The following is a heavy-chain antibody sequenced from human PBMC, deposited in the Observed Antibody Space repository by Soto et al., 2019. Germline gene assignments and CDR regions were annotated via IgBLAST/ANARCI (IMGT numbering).Heavy chain of an antibody. CDR3: AREDDGGDRDYYGLDV. J-gene: IGHJ6*02. V-gene: IGHV4-30-4*01. CDR2: IYYSGSI. Sequence: RQSPGKGLEWIGYIYYSGSIFYNPSFKSRVTISVDTSKNQFSLQLSSVTAADTAVYFCAREDDGGDRDYYGLDVWGQGTTVTVSS. D-gene: IGHD2-21*02.